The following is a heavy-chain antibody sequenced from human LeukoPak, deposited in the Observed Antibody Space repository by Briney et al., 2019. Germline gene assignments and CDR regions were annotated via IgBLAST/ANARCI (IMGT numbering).Heavy chain of an antibody. Sequence: PSETLSLTCGVSGGSITSRDCWSWVRQPPGKGLEWIGEICLDGRIHYTPSLKSRISISIDRSKDQFSLNLISVAAADTAIYFCASQGGLRNDFWGQGTLVTGSS. D-gene: IGHD2-15*01. J-gene: IGHJ4*02. CDR3: ASQGGLRNDF. V-gene: IGHV4-4*02. CDR1: GGSITSRDC. CDR2: ICLDGRI.